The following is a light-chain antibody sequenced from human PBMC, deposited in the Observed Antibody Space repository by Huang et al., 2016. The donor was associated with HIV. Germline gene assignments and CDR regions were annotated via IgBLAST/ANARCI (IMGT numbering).Light chain of an antibody. CDR1: QSVTSNV. Sequence: EIVLTQSPGTLSLSPGERATLSCRASQSVTSNVLAWYQQKPGQASRLLIYGASSRATGIPDRFSGSGSGTDFTLTISSLEPEDFAVYYCQQYGSSPLTFGQGTKVEMK. CDR2: GAS. J-gene: IGKJ1*01. CDR3: QQYGSSPLT. V-gene: IGKV3-20*01.